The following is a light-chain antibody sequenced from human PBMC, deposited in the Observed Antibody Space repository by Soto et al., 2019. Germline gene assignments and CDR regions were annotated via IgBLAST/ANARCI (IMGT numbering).Light chain of an antibody. Sequence: DIHMTQSPSSLSASLGDAVTITCRVSQTINNYLSWYRQKPGKAPKLLIYAASSLQSGVPSRFSGSGSGTDFTLTISSLQPEDFATYYCQQSYSTPVTFGQGTKVDIK. CDR3: QQSYSTPVT. J-gene: IGKJ1*01. V-gene: IGKV1-39*01. CDR1: QTINNY. CDR2: AAS.